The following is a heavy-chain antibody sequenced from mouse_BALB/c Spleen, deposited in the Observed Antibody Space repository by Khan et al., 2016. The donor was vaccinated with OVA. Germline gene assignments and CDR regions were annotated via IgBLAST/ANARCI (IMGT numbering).Heavy chain of an antibody. Sequence: QVRLLQSGTELVKPGASVMMSCKAFGYTFTTYPIEWLKQNHGKSLEWIGNFNPYNDDTKYNDNFKGKATLTVEKSSCTVYLELSRFTSDDSAVYYCTRRNRYVSACFAYWGQGTLVTVSA. CDR1: GYTFTTYP. CDR2: FNPYNDDT. D-gene: IGHD2-14*01. J-gene: IGHJ3*01. V-gene: IGHV1-47*01. CDR3: TRRNRYVSACFAY.